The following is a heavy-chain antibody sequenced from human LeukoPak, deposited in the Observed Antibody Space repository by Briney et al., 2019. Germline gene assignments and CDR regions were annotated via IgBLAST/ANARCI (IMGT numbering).Heavy chain of an antibody. Sequence: ASVKVSCKASGYTFTSYAMHWVRQAPGQRLEWMGWINAGNGNTKYSQKFQGRVTITRDTSASTAYMELSSLRSEDTAVYYCARVEGYSYGFDIWGQGTMATVSS. J-gene: IGHJ3*02. CDR1: GYTFTSYA. CDR2: INAGNGNT. D-gene: IGHD5-18*01. CDR3: ARVEGYSYGFDI. V-gene: IGHV1-3*01.